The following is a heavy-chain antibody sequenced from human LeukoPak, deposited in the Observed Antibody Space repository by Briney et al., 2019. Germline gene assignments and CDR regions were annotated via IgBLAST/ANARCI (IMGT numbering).Heavy chain of an antibody. J-gene: IGHJ4*02. Sequence: SVKVSCKASGFTFTSSAMQWVRQARAPRLEWIGWIVVGSGNTTYEKKFQERVTITRDMSTSTAYMELSSLRSEDTAVYSCAAEGYAGLGYWGQGTLVTVSS. CDR2: IVVGSGNT. CDR3: AAEGYAGLGY. D-gene: IGHD5-12*01. V-gene: IGHV1-58*02. CDR1: GFTFTSSA.